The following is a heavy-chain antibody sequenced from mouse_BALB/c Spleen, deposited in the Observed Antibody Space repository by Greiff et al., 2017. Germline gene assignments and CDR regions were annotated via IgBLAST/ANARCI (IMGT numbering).Heavy chain of an antibody. CDR1: GFTFTDYY. J-gene: IGHJ2*01. V-gene: IGHV7-3*02. CDR3: ARETDGDYFDY. Sequence: EVQRVESGGGLVQPGGSLRLSCATSGFTFTDYYMSWVRQPPGKALEWLGFIRNKANGYTTEYSASVKGRFTISRDNSQSILYLQMNTLRAEDSATYYCARETDGDYFDYWGQGTTLTVSS. CDR2: IRNKANGYTT.